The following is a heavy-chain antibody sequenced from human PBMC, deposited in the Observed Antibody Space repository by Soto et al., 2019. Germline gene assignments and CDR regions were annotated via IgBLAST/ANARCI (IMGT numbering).Heavy chain of an antibody. D-gene: IGHD6-13*01. V-gene: IGHV3-53*01. CDR1: GFVASAYY. Sequence: QPGGSLRPSSAASGFVASAYYISWVRQAPGRGLEWVSLIYGDGTPYYADTVQGRFTISRDDSKNVVYLQMNGLRDEDTAVYYCAREGDSSPTDYWGQGTLVTVSS. J-gene: IGHJ4*02. CDR2: IYGDGTP. CDR3: AREGDSSPTDY.